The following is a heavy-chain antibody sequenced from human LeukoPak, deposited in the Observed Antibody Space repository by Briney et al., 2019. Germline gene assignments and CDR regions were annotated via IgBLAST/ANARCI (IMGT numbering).Heavy chain of an antibody. J-gene: IGHJ3*02. CDR1: GGSISISSYY. CDR3: ARLITGTTTAFDI. D-gene: IGHD1-7*01. CDR2: IHYGGST. Sequence: SETLSLTCTVSGGSISISSYYWGWIRQPPGKGLEWIGSIHYGGSTYYNPSLKSRVTLSVDTSKNQFSLKLSSVTAADTAVYYCARLITGTTTAFDIWGQGTMVTVSS. V-gene: IGHV4-39*01.